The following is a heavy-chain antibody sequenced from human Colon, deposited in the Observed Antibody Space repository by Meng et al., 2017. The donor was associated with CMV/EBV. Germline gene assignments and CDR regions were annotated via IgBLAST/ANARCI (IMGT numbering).Heavy chain of an antibody. CDR3: ARGRRCSSTSCYNFDY. Sequence: SETLSLTCTVSGGPISSYYWSWIRQPPGKGLEWIGYIYYSGSTNYNPSLKSRVTISVDTSKNQFSLKLSSVTAADTAVYYCARGRRCSSTSCYNFDYWGQGTLVTVSS. D-gene: IGHD2-2*02. V-gene: IGHV4-59*01. CDR1: GGPISSYY. CDR2: IYYSGST. J-gene: IGHJ4*02.